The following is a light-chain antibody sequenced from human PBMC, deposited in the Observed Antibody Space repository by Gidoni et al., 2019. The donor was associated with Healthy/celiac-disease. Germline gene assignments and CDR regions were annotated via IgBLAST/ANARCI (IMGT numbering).Light chain of an antibody. CDR3: QHSGA. CDR2: CAP. CDR1: QSVLYSSNNKNY. J-gene: IGKJ1*01. V-gene: IGKV4-1*01. Sequence: DIVMTQSPDSPAVPLGERATINCKSSQSVLYSSNNKNYLAWYQQKPGQPPKLLIYCAPTRESGVPDRFSGSGSGTDFTLTISSLQAEDVAVYYCQHSGAFGQGTKVEIK.